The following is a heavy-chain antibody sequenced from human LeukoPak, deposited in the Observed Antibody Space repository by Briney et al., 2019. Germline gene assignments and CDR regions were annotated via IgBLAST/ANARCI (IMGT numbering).Heavy chain of an antibody. Sequence: GGSLRLSCAASGFTFSSYAMHWVRQAPGKGLEWVAVIPYDGSNKYYADSVKGRFTISRDNSKNTLYLQMNSLRAEDTAVYYCAREGIAARGLDAFDIWGQGTMVTVSS. CDR3: AREGIAARGLDAFDI. CDR2: IPYDGSNK. D-gene: IGHD6-6*01. J-gene: IGHJ3*02. V-gene: IGHV3-30-3*01. CDR1: GFTFSSYA.